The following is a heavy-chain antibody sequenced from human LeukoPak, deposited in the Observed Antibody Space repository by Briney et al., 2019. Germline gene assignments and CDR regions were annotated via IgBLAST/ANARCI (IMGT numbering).Heavy chain of an antibody. CDR2: IYYSGST. J-gene: IGHJ3*02. Sequence: SETLSLTCTVSGGSISSYYWSWIRQPPGKGLEWIGYIYYSGSTNYNPSLKSRVTISVDTSKNQFSLKLSSVTAADTAVYYCARELAVAGNDAFDIWGQGTMVTVSS. CDR1: GGSISSYY. CDR3: ARELAVAGNDAFDI. D-gene: IGHD6-19*01. V-gene: IGHV4-59*01.